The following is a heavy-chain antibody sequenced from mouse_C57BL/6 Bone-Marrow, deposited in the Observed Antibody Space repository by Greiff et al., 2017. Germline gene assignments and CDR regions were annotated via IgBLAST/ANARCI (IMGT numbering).Heavy chain of an antibody. D-gene: IGHD1-1*02. Sequence: QVQLKESGAELAKPGASVKLSCKASGYTFTSYWMHWVKQRPGQGLEWIGYINPSSGYTKYHQKFKDKATLTADKSSSTAYMQLSSLTYEDYAVYYCARGGWPWYFDVWGTGTTVTVSS. CDR2: INPSSGYT. CDR1: GYTFTSYW. CDR3: ARGGWPWYFDV. V-gene: IGHV1-7*01. J-gene: IGHJ1*03.